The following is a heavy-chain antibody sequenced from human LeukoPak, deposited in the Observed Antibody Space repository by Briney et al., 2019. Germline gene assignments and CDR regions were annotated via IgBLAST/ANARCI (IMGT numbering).Heavy chain of an antibody. CDR2: IKQDGSEK. CDR3: ASHSYGYNH. Sequence: GGSLRLSCAASGIIITSYWMSWVRQTPGKGLEWVANIKQDGSEKNYVDSVKGRFTIFRDNARNSLYLQMNSLRAEDTAVYYCASHSYGYNHWGQGTLVTVSS. J-gene: IGHJ5*02. D-gene: IGHD3-16*01. CDR1: GIIITSYW. V-gene: IGHV3-7*01.